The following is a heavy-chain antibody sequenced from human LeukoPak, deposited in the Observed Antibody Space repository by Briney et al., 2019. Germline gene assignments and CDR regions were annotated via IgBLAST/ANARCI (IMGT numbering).Heavy chain of an antibody. Sequence: GGSLRLSCAASGFTFSSHWMSWVRQAPAKGLELEANIKQDGSEKYYVDSVKGRFTISRDNAKNSLYLQMNSLRAEDTAVYYCARDMGIGSSSFDYWGQGTLVTVSS. V-gene: IGHV3-7*03. CDR3: ARDMGIGSSSFDY. CDR1: GFTFSSHW. D-gene: IGHD1-26*01. CDR2: IKQDGSEK. J-gene: IGHJ4*02.